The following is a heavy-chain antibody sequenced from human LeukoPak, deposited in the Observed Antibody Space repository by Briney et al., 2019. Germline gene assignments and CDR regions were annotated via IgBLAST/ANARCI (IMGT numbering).Heavy chain of an antibody. CDR3: ARDTDSSAWYDY. V-gene: IGHV1-46*01. D-gene: IGHD6-19*01. Sequence: GASVKVSCKASGYTFPSYFMHWVRQAPGQGLEWMGIINPTGGSTTYAQKFQGRVTMTRDTSTSTVYMELSSLRSDDTAVYYCARDTDSSAWYDYWGQGTLVTVSS. J-gene: IGHJ4*02. CDR1: GYTFPSYF. CDR2: INPTGGST.